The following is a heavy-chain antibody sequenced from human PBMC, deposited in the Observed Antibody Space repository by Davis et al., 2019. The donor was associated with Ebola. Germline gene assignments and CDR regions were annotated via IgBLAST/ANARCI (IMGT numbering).Heavy chain of an antibody. CDR3: ARDAGHGGDSDY. D-gene: IGHD4-23*01. J-gene: IGHJ4*02. V-gene: IGHV4-38-2*02. Sequence: PSETLSLTCAVSGYSISSDYHWGWLRQPPGKGLEWIGNINPRGTINYNPSLKRRVTISRDTSKNLFSLKLSSVTAADSATYYCARDAGHGGDSDYWGQGTLVTVSS. CDR2: INPRGTI. CDR1: GYSISSDYH.